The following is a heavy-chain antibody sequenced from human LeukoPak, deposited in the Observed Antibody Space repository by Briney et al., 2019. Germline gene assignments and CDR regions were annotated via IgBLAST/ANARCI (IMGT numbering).Heavy chain of an antibody. J-gene: IGHJ3*02. CDR2: ISYDGSNK. Sequence: PGRSLRLSCAASGFTFSSYAMHWVRQAPGKGLEWLAVISYDGSNKYYADSVKGRFTISRDNSKNTLYLQMNSLRAEDTAVYYCASEGGRGYSYDNAFDIWGQGTMVTVSS. CDR1: GFTFSSYA. CDR3: ASEGGRGYSYDNAFDI. D-gene: IGHD5-18*01. V-gene: IGHV3-30-3*01.